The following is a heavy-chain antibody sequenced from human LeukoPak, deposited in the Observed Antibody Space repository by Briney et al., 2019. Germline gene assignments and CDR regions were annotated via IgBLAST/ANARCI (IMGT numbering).Heavy chain of an antibody. Sequence: PSETLSLTCGVYGGSFSGYYWSWIRQPPGKGLEWIGEINHSGSTNYNPSLKSRVTISVDTSKNQFSLKLSSVTAADTAVYYCARIQLSYYYYYYGMDVWGQGTTVTVSS. CDR2: INHSGST. D-gene: IGHD5-18*01. J-gene: IGHJ6*02. CDR1: GGSFSGYY. CDR3: ARIQLSYYYYYYGMDV. V-gene: IGHV4-34*01.